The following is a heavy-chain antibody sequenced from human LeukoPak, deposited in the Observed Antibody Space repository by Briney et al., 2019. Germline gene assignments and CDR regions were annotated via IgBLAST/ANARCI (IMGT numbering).Heavy chain of an antibody. Sequence: AGSLRLSCAASGFTFSSYAMSWVRQAPGKGLEWVSAISGSGGSTYYADSVKGRFTISRDNSKNTLYLQMNSLRAEDTAVYYCAKSAARNYYVCSGDYYFDCWGQGTLVTVSS. J-gene: IGHJ4*02. CDR2: ISGSGGST. CDR3: AKSAARNYYVCSGDYYFDC. D-gene: IGHD3-22*01. CDR1: GFTFSSYA. V-gene: IGHV3-23*01.